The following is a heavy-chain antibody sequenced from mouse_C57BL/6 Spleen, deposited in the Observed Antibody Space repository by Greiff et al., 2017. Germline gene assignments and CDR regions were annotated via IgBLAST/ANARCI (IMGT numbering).Heavy chain of an antibody. Sequence: EVKLMESGGGLVKPGGSLKLSCAASGFTFSSYAMSWVRQTPEKRLEWVATISDGGSYTYYPDNVKGRFTISRDNAKNNLSLQMSHLKSEDTAMYYCARDKDYGSSYNYAMDYWGQGTSVTVSS. V-gene: IGHV5-4*01. CDR2: ISDGGSYT. CDR1: GFTFSSYA. CDR3: ARDKDYGSSYNYAMDY. D-gene: IGHD1-1*01. J-gene: IGHJ4*01.